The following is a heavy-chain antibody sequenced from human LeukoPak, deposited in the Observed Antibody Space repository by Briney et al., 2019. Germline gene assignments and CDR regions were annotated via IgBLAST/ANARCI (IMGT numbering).Heavy chain of an antibody. V-gene: IGHV3-33*06. CDR3: AKNQNDYGDYDIQVDY. J-gene: IGHJ4*02. CDR1: GFTFSRYD. D-gene: IGHD4-17*01. Sequence: GRSLRFSCAASGFTFSRYDMHWVRQAPGKGLEWVAVIWYDGSHKYYADSVKGRFTISRDNSKNTLYLQMNSLRAEDTAVYYCAKNQNDYGDYDIQVDYWGQGTLVSVSS. CDR2: IWYDGSHK.